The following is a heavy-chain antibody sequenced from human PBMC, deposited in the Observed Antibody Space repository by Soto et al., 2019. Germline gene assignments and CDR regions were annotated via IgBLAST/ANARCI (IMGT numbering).Heavy chain of an antibody. CDR1: GFTFSSYA. D-gene: IGHD3-16*02. CDR2: ISGSGGST. Sequence: GGSLRLSCAASGFTFSSYAMSWVRQAPGKGLEWVSAISGSGGSTYYADSVKGRFTISRDNSKNTLYLQMNSLRAEDTAVYYCAKDRYDYIWGSYRPPSDQDYWGQGTLVTVSS. V-gene: IGHV3-23*01. CDR3: AKDRYDYIWGSYRPPSDQDY. J-gene: IGHJ4*02.